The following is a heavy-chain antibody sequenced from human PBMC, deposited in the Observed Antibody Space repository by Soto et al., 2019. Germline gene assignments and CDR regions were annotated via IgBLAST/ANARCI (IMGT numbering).Heavy chain of an antibody. CDR3: ARDRIQLRMGKYSFTAMDV. J-gene: IGHJ6*02. V-gene: IGHV1-69*06. D-gene: IGHD5-18*01. Sequence: QVQLVQSGAEMRKPGSSLRVSCKASGGTFSAFAFSWVRQAPGQGLEWMGGIVPRFGSPNYAQKFGGRVTITADTSTSTVYMELSSLRFDDTAVYFCARDRIQLRMGKYSFTAMDVWGQGTTITVSS. CDR1: GGTFSAFA. CDR2: IVPRFGSP.